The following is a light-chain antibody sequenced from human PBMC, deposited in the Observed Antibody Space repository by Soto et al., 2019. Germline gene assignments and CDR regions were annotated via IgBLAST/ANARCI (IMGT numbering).Light chain of an antibody. V-gene: IGKV1-39*01. CDR1: QSIGSC. Sequence: DIQMTQSPSSLSASVGDRVTITCRASQSIGSCLNWYQQKPGKAPNLLIYAASSLQSGVPSRFSGSGSGTDFTLTISSLQPEDCATYYCQQSYSTPPTFGGGTKVEIK. CDR2: AAS. CDR3: QQSYSTPPT. J-gene: IGKJ4*01.